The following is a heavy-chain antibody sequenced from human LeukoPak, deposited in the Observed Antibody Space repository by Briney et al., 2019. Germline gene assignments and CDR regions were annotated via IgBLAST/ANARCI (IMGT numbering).Heavy chain of an antibody. CDR2: TFPIFGTA. J-gene: IGHJ5*02. V-gene: IGHV1-69*13. CDR3: ASETRYYYDSSGYGWFDP. D-gene: IGHD3-22*01. Sequence: GASVKVSCKASGGTPSSYAISGGRQAPGQGLEWMGGTFPIFGTANYAQKYQGRVTITADESTSTAYTELSSLRSEDTAVYYCASETRYYYDSSGYGWFDPWGQGTLVTVSS. CDR1: GGTPSSYA.